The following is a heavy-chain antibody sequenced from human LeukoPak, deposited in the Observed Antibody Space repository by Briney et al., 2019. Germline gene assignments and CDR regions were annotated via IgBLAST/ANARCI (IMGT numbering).Heavy chain of an antibody. Sequence: SQTLSLTCTVSGGSISSGGYYWSWTRQPPGKGLEWIGYIYHSGSTYYNPSLKSRVTISVDRSKNQFSLKLSSVTAADTAVYYCTTESTALVGATNRDYYYYYMDVWGKGTTVTVSS. CDR2: IYHSGST. CDR3: TTESTALVGATNRDYYYYYMDV. J-gene: IGHJ6*03. D-gene: IGHD1-26*01. CDR1: GGSISSGGYY. V-gene: IGHV4-30-2*01.